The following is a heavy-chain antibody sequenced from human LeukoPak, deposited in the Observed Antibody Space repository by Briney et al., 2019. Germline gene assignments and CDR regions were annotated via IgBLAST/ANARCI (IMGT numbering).Heavy chain of an antibody. J-gene: IGHJ4*02. V-gene: IGHV1-2*02. Sequence: ASVKVSCKASGYTFTGYYMHWVRQAPGQGLERMGWINPNSGGTNYAQKFQGRVTMTRDTSISTAYMELSRLRSDDTAVYYCASPQRGYSYGYDYWGQGTLVTVSS. CDR2: INPNSGGT. CDR3: ASPQRGYSYGYDY. D-gene: IGHD5-18*01. CDR1: GYTFTGYY.